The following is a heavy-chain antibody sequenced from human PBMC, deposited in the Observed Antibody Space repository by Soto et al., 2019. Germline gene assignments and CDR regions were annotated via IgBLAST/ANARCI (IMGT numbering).Heavy chain of an antibody. J-gene: IGHJ4*02. V-gene: IGHV3-23*01. D-gene: IGHD4-17*01. CDR2: ISGSGGST. CDR1: GFTFSSYA. CDR3: AKGATYYGDYDLGYFDY. Sequence: GGSLRLSCAASGFTFSSYAMSWVRQAPGKXLEWVSAISGSGGSTYYADSVKGRFTISRDNSKNTLYLQMNSLRAEDTAVYYCAKGATYYGDYDLGYFDYWGQGTLVTVSS.